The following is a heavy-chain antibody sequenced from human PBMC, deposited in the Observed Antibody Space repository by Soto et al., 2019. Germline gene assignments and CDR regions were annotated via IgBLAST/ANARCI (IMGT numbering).Heavy chain of an antibody. CDR1: GFTFNSYS. J-gene: IGHJ4*02. CDR2: ITGSSSAI. Sequence: EVHLVESGGGSGQPGGSLRLSCAASGFTFNSYSMHWVRQAPGKGLEWVSYITGSSSAIYYADSVKGRFTISRDNAKNSLSLQMNILRHEDTAVYYCARGYCHGGSCYTGIYWCQGNLVIVSS. D-gene: IGHD2-15*01. CDR3: ARGYCHGGSCYTGIY. V-gene: IGHV3-48*02.